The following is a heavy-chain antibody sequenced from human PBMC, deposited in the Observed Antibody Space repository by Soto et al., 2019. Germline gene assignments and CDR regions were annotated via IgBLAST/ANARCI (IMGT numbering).Heavy chain of an antibody. D-gene: IGHD4-17*01. CDR1: GFTFSSYG. V-gene: IGHV3-30*18. CDR3: AKCSGAYGGNSLFDY. CDR2: ISYDGSNK. J-gene: IGHJ4*02. Sequence: GGSLRLSCAASGFTFSSYGMHWVRQAPGKGLEWVAVISYDGSNKYYADSVKGRFTISRDNSKNTLYLQMNSLRAEDTAVYYCAKCSGAYGGNSLFDYWGQGTLVTVSS.